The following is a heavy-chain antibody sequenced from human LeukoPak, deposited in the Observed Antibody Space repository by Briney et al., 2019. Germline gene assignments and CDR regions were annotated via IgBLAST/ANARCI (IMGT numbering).Heavy chain of an antibody. V-gene: IGHV1-69*13. Sequence: SVKVSCKASGGTFSSYAISWVRQAPGQGLEWMGGIIPIFGTANYAQKFQGRVTITADESTSTAYMELSSLRSEDTAVYYCARDQPYYDFWSGYYAAPLDYWGQGTLVTVSS. CDR2: IIPIFGTA. CDR3: ARDQPYYDFWSGYYAAPLDY. J-gene: IGHJ4*02. D-gene: IGHD3-3*01. CDR1: GGTFSSYA.